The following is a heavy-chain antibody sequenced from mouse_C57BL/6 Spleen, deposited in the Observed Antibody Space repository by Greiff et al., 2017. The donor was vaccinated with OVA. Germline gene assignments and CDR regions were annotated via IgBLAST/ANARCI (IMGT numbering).Heavy chain of an antibody. Sequence: VQLQESGPELVKPGASVKISCKASGYAFSSSWMNWVKQRPGKGLEWIGRLYPGDGDTNYNGKFKGKATLTAAKSSSTAYMQLSSLTSEDSAVYVCASNWDEYYFDYWGQGTTLTVSS. CDR3: ASNWDEYYFDY. D-gene: IGHD4-1*01. CDR1: GYAFSSSW. J-gene: IGHJ2*01. V-gene: IGHV1-82*01. CDR2: LYPGDGDT.